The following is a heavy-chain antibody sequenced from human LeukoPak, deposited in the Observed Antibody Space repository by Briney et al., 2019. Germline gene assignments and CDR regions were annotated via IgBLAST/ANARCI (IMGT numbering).Heavy chain of an antibody. D-gene: IGHD2-2*01. CDR3: ARQGGRYQLLPYYYYMDV. CDR2: TYYSGST. CDR1: GGSISSSSYY. V-gene: IGHV4-39*01. Sequence: PSETLSLTCTVSGGSISSSSYYWGWIRQPPGKGLEWIGSTYYSGSTYYNPSLKSRVTISVDTSKNQFSLKLSSVTAADTAVYYCARQGGRYQLLPYYYYMDVWGKGTTVTISS. J-gene: IGHJ6*03.